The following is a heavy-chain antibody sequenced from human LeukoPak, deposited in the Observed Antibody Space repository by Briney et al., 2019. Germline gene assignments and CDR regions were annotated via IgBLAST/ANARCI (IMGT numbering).Heavy chain of an antibody. CDR1: GGSISSSNW. CDR2: IKQDESEK. D-gene: IGHD1-26*01. V-gene: IGHV3-7*03. J-gene: IGHJ4*02. CDR3: ARLVGDVTTWDC. Sequence: GTLSLTCVVSGGSISSSNWWSWVRQAPGKGLEWVASIKQDESEKYYVDSVKGRFTTSRDNAKSSLYLQMNALRGEDTAVYYCARLVGDVTTWDCWGQGTLVTVSS.